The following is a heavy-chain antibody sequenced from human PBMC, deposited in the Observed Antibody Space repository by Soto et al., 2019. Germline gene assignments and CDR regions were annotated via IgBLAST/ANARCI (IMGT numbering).Heavy chain of an antibody. D-gene: IGHD2-15*01. CDR2: ISHDGSDK. J-gene: IGHJ6*02. V-gene: IGHV3-30*03. CDR1: GFPFGDFG. CDR3: ARDRGYDAHDYYYNAMDV. Sequence: PGGSLRLSCAASGFPFGDFGMHWLRQAPGKGLEWVAVISHDGSDKFYADSVKARFTISRDNSKNTLYLQMSGLRAEDTAVYYCARDRGYDAHDYYYNAMDVWGQGTMVTVSS.